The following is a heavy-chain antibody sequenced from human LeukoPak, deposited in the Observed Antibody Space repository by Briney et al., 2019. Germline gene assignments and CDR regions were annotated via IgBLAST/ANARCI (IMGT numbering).Heavy chain of an antibody. CDR2: IIPILGIA. V-gene: IGHV1-69*04. CDR3: ATDVDIVAQEVDY. D-gene: IGHD5-12*01. Sequence: SVKVSCKASGGTFSSYAISWVRQAPGQGLEWMGRIIPILGIANYAQKFQGRVTITADKSTSTAYMELSSLRSEDTAVYYCATDVDIVAQEVDYWGQGTLVTLSS. CDR1: GGTFSSYA. J-gene: IGHJ4*02.